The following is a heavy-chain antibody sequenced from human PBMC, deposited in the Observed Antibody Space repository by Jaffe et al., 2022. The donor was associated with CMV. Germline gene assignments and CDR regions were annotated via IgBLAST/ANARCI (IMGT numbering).Heavy chain of an antibody. D-gene: IGHD3-3*01. CDR1: GFTFSGSA. V-gene: IGHV3-73*02. CDR2: IRSKANSYAT. J-gene: IGHJ6*02. CDR3: TRFLEWFVYGMDV. Sequence: EVQLVESGGGLVQPGGSLKLSCAASGFTFSGSAMHWVRQASGKGLEWVGRIRSKANSYATAYAASVKGRFTISRDDSKNTAYLQMNSLKTEDTAVYYCTRFLEWFVYGMDVWGQGTTVTVSS.